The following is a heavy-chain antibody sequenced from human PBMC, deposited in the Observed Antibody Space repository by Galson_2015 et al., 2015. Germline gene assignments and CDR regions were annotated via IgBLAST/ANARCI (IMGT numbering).Heavy chain of an antibody. CDR3: ARGDWLSGTYYFDY. D-gene: IGHD3-9*01. CDR2: MNPNSGNT. V-gene: IGHV1-8*01. CDR1: GYTFTSYD. Sequence: SVKVSCKASGYTFTSYDINWVRQATGQGLEWMGWMNPNSGNTGYAQKFQGRVTMTRNTSISTAYMELSSLRSEDTAVYYCARGDWLSGTYYFDYWGQGTLVTVSS. J-gene: IGHJ4*02.